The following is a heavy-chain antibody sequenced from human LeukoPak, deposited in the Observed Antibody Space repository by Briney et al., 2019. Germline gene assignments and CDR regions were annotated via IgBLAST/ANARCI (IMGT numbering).Heavy chain of an antibody. CDR1: GGSISSGGYY. CDR3: ARAPFSVVAARRGSFDY. D-gene: IGHD6-6*01. J-gene: IGHJ4*02. V-gene: IGHV4-31*03. CDR2: IYYSGST. Sequence: SETLSLTCTVSGGSISSGGYYWSWIRQHPGKGLEWIGYIYYSGSTYYNPSLKSRVTISVDTSKNQFSLKLSSVTAADTAVYYCARAPFSVVAARRGSFDYRGQGTLVTVSS.